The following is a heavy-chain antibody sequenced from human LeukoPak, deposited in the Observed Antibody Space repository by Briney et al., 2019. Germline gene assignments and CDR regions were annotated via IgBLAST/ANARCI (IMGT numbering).Heavy chain of an antibody. D-gene: IGHD5/OR15-5a*01. CDR1: GFTFNNYA. Sequence: GGSLRLSCAASGFTFNNYAMNWVRQAPGKGLEWVSSISGGGETTYYADSAKGRFTISRDNSKNTLYLQMSSLRPEDTAVYYCARQIGVSIDYWGQGTLVTVSS. CDR2: ISGGGETT. V-gene: IGHV3-23*01. J-gene: IGHJ4*02. CDR3: ARQIGVSIDY.